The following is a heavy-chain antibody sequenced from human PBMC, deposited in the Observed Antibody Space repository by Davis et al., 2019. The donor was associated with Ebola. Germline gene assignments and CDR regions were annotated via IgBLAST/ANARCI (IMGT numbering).Heavy chain of an antibody. CDR3: ARAGQLGSYYVIPGYYYGMDV. J-gene: IGHJ6*02. CDR1: GESSSGYY. Sequence: MPSETLSLTCAVYGESSSGYYWSWLRQDPWMGLEWIGESDHGGSTNHNPSLKSRLTISVDTSKNQFSLTLRSVTAADTAVYYCARAGQLGSYYVIPGYYYGMDVSGQGTTVTVSS. D-gene: IGHD1-26*01. CDR2: SDHGGST. V-gene: IGHV4-34*01.